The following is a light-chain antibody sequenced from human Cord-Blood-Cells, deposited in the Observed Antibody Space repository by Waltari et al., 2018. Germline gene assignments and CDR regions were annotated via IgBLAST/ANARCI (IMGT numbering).Light chain of an antibody. CDR2: DAS. J-gene: IGKJ2*01. Sequence: DIQMTQSPSTLSASVGDRVTITCRASQSISSWLAWYKQKPGKAPKLLSYDASSLESGVPSRFSGSGSGTEFTLTISSLQPDDFATYYCQQYNSYSPYTFGQGTKLEIK. CDR3: QQYNSYSPYT. CDR1: QSISSW. V-gene: IGKV1-5*01.